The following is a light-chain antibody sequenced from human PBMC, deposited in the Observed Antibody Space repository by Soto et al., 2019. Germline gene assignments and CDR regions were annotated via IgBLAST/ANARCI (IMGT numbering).Light chain of an antibody. V-gene: IGKV3-20*01. CDR1: QSVTNNY. CDR3: QQYGSSPPST. J-gene: IGKJ2*01. Sequence: EVVLTQSPGTLSLSPGERATLSCRASQSVTNNYFAWYQQKPGQAPRLLIFGSSDSATGIPDRFSGSGSGTDFTLTISRRELEDFEVYYCQQYGSSPPSTFGQGTKLEIK. CDR2: GSS.